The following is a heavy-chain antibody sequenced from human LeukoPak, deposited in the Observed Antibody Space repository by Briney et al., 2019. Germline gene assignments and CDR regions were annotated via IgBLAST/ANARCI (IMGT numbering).Heavy chain of an antibody. J-gene: IGHJ5*02. CDR2: IYYSGST. CDR1: GGSISSSSYY. Sequence: PLETLSLTCTVSGGSISSSSYYWGWIRQPPGKGLEWIGSIYYSGSTYYNPSLKSRVTISVDTFKNQFSLKLRSLTAADTAVYYCARDYFGSGTPVNWFDPWGQGTLVTVSS. D-gene: IGHD3-10*01. CDR3: ARDYFGSGTPVNWFDP. V-gene: IGHV4-39*07.